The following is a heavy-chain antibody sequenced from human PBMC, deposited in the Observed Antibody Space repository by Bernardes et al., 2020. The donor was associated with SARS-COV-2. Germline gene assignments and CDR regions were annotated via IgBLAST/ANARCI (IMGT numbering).Heavy chain of an antibody. D-gene: IGHD3-9*01. V-gene: IGHV4-59*01. J-gene: IGHJ4*01. CDR2: IYHSGST. Sequence: SETLSLTCTVSGGSISSYYWSWIRQPPGKGLEWIGYIYHSGSTNYNPSLKSRVTISVDTSKNQFSLRLSSVTAADTAVYYCARALNYGILTTGLDYWGQGTLVTGSS. CDR1: GGSISSYY. CDR3: ARALNYGILTTGLDY.